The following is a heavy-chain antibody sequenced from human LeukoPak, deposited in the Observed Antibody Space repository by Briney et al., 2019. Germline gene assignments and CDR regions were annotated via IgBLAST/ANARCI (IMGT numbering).Heavy chain of an antibody. D-gene: IGHD1-1*01. J-gene: IGHJ4*02. CDR2: IYYSGST. CDR3: ARGPPRDLEDY. Sequence: SETLSLTCTVSGGSISSGDYYWSWTRLPPGKGLEWIVYIYYSGSTYYNPSLKSRVTISVDTSTNQFSLKLSSVTAADTAVYYCARGPPRDLEDYWGQGTLVTGSS. V-gene: IGHV4-30-4*01. CDR1: GGSISSGDYY.